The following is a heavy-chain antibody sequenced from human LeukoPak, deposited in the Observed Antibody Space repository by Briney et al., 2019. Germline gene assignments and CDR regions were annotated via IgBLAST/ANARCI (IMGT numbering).Heavy chain of an antibody. J-gene: IGHJ4*02. D-gene: IGHD1-26*01. CDR1: GFTFSAYS. CDR2: ISSSSSYI. V-gene: IGHV3-21*01. Sequence: GGSLRLSCAASGFTFSAYSMNWVRQAPGKGLEWVLSISSSSSYIYYADSVKGRFTISRDDAKNSLYLQMNSLRAEDTAVYYCARDLVGADTGYWGQGTLVTVSS. CDR3: ARDLVGADTGY.